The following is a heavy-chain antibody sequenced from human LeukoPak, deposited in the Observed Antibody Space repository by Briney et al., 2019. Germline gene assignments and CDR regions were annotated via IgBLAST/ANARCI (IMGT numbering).Heavy chain of an antibody. D-gene: IGHD3-16*01. V-gene: IGHV4-61*01. CDR3: ARDLGGSQGWFDP. J-gene: IGHJ5*02. CDR2: IYYSGST. CDR1: GGSISSSSYY. Sequence: PSETLSLTCTVSGGSISSSSYYWSWIRQPPGKGLEWIGYIYYSGSTNYNPSLKSRVTISVDTSKNQFSLKLSSVTAADTAVYYCARDLGGSQGWFDPWGQGTLVTVSS.